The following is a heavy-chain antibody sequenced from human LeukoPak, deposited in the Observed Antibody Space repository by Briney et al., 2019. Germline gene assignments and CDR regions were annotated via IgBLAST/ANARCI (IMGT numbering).Heavy chain of an antibody. CDR2: IYTSGST. CDR3: ARDQGYCSSTSCSRFDP. V-gene: IGHV4-61*02. Sequence: SETLSLTCTVSGGSISSGSYYWSWIRQPAGKGLEWIGRIYTSGSTNYNPSLKSLVTISVDTSKNQFSLKLSSVTAADTAVYYCARDQGYCSSTSCSRFDPWGQGTLVTVSS. D-gene: IGHD2-2*01. J-gene: IGHJ5*02. CDR1: GGSISSGSYY.